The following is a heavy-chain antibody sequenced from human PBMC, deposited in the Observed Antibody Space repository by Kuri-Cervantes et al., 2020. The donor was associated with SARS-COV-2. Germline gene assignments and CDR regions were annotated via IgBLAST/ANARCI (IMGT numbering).Heavy chain of an antibody. D-gene: IGHD2-15*01. Sequence: GGSLRLSCVASGVTFRSYGVTWVRQAPGRGLEWVSSISSGSDYIYYADSVKGRFSVSRDNAENSLSLQMNSLTAGDTAVYYCARDRGYCDGGGCYSTGFSFDYWGQGALVTVSS. CDR2: ISSGSDYI. V-gene: IGHV3-21*01. CDR1: GVTFRSYG. J-gene: IGHJ4*02. CDR3: ARDRGYCDGGGCYSTGFSFDY.